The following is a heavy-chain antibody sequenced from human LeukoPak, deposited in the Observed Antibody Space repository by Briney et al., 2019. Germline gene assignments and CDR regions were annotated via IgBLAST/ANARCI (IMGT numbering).Heavy chain of an antibody. D-gene: IGHD3-22*01. V-gene: IGHV3-21*01. Sequence: PGGSLRLSCAASGFTFSSYSMNWVRQAPGKGLEWVSSISSSSSYIYYADSVKGRFTIPRDNAKNSLYLQMNSLRAEDTAVYYCARDAYDSSGYSGAVDYWGQGTLVTVSS. CDR2: ISSSSSYI. CDR3: ARDAYDSSGYSGAVDY. J-gene: IGHJ4*02. CDR1: GFTFSSYS.